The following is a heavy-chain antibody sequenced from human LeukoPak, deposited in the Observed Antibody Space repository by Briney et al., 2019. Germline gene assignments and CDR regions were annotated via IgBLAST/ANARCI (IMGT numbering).Heavy chain of an antibody. Sequence: PGGSLRLSCAASGFTFSNYWMTWVRQVPGRGPEWVANVNRDGSETYYLDSVKGRFTISKDNAENSLYLQMNSLRAEDTALYHCARNNGMDVWGQGTTVIVSS. V-gene: IGHV3-7*03. CDR1: GFTFSNYW. CDR3: ARNNGMDV. CDR2: VNRDGSET. J-gene: IGHJ6*02.